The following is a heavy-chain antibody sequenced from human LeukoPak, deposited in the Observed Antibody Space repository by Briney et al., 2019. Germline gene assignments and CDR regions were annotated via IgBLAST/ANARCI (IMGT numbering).Heavy chain of an antibody. V-gene: IGHV4-39*02. CDR2: VYHSGRA. CDR3: ARLGTVTAYSDH. CDR1: GGSINSNSYY. D-gene: IGHD2-21*02. J-gene: IGHJ4*02. Sequence: LETLSLTCNVSGGSINSNSYYWGWIRQPPGRGPEWIGDVYHSGRAFYNPSFKSRATISIDTSKNHFSLKLTSVTAADTALYCCARLGTVTAYSDHWGQGTLVLVSS.